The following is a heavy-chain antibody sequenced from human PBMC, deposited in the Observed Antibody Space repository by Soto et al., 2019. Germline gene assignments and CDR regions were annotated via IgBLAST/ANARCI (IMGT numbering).Heavy chain of an antibody. CDR3: VKAGYTSGLL. V-gene: IGHV3-23*01. J-gene: IGHJ4*02. CDR2: IDSDDGKT. D-gene: IGHD6-25*01. Sequence: VQLLESEGGLIQPGGSLRLSCVASGFTFSSYAMNWVRQGPGTGLEWVAVIDSDDGKTYYANAVKGRFSISRDNSKNTLFLQMNSLRVEDTATYYCVKAGYTSGLLWGQGTLVTV. CDR1: GFTFSSYA.